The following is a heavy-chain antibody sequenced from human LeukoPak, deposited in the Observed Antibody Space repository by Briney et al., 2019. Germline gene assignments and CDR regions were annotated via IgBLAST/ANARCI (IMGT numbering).Heavy chain of an antibody. J-gene: IGHJ4*02. V-gene: IGHV3-74*03. CDR3: GRGSGVAAY. Sequence: GGSLRLSCVPSGFTFSRYWMHWVRQAPGKGLVWVSRINSDGSSITYADSVKGRITISRDNAKNTLNLQMTSLRVEDTAVYYCGRGSGVAAYWGQGALVTVSS. CDR2: INSDGSSI. CDR1: GFTFSRYW. D-gene: IGHD7-27*01.